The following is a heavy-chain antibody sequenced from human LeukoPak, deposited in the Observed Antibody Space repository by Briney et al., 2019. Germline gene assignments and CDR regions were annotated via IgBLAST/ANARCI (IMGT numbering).Heavy chain of an antibody. V-gene: IGHV3-23*01. D-gene: IGHD3-3*01. J-gene: IGHJ5*02. Sequence: PGGSLRLSCAASGFTFSSYAMSWVRQAPGKGLEWVSAISGSGGSTYYADSVKGRFTISRDNSKNTLYLQMNSLRAEDTAVYYCAKDRPQYDFWSGPPSGNDWFDPWGQGTLVTVSS. CDR1: GFTFSSYA. CDR3: AKDRPQYDFWSGPPSGNDWFDP. CDR2: ISGSGGST.